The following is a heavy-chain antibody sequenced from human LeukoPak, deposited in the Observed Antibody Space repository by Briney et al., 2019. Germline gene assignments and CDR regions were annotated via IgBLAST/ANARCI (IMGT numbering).Heavy chain of an antibody. D-gene: IGHD5-18*01. Sequence: GGSLRLSCAASGFTFSSNWMTWVRQAPGQGLEWMGGIIPIFGTANYAQKFQGRVTITTDESTSTAYMELSSLRSEDTAVYYCARGGYGYDYWGQGTLVTVSS. CDR1: GFTFSSNW. CDR3: ARGGYGYDY. CDR2: IIPIFGTA. V-gene: IGHV1-69*05. J-gene: IGHJ4*02.